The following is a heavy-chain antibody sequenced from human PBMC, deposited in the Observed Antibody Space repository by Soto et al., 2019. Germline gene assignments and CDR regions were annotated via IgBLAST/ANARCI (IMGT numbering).Heavy chain of an antibody. J-gene: IGHJ6*02. D-gene: IGHD1-1*01. V-gene: IGHV4-39*01. CDR1: GGSIGGSNYF. CDR3: ARGGGTWPTEIEIQNYYGMDV. CDR2: IYSSGTT. Sequence: PSETLSLTCTVSGGSIGGSNYFWGWIRQSSGTGLEWLGTIYSSGTTYYSPSLKSRITMSLDTSKNQFSLQLNSVTPEDTAVYYCARGGGTWPTEIEIQNYYGMDVWGQGTTVTVSS.